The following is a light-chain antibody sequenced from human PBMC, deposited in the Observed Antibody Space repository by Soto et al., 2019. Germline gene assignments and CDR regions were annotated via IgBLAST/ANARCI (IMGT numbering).Light chain of an antibody. CDR1: SGHSSYA. V-gene: IGLV4-69*01. CDR3: QTWGSGIRVV. Sequence: QLVLTQSPSASASLGASVKLTCTLSSGHSSYAIAWRQQQPEKGPRYLMKLNSDGSLSKGDGIPDRFSGSSSGAERYLTISSLQSEDEADYYCQTWGSGIRVVFGGGTKLTVL. J-gene: IGLJ2*01. CDR2: LNSDGSL.